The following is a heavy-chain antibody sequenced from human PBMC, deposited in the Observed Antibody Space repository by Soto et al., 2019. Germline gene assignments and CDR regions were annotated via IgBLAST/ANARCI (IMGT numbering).Heavy chain of an antibody. CDR1: GGSISSGGYS. CDR2: IYPSGST. Sequence: QLQLQESGSGLVKPSPTLSLTCAVSGGSISSGGYSWSWIRQPPGKGLEWIGYIYPSGSTYDNPSLTRRVTIAVDRSKHQFSLKLSSVTAADTAVYYCARGAPVVNDYWGQGTLVTVSS. D-gene: IGHD3-22*01. V-gene: IGHV4-30-2*01. J-gene: IGHJ4*02. CDR3: ARGAPVVNDY.